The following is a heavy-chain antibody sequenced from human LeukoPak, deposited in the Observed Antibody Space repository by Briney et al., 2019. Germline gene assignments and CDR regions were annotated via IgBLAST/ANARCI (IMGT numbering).Heavy chain of an antibody. J-gene: IGHJ6*03. D-gene: IGHD1-7*01. CDR2: ISSSSSYI. V-gene: IGHV3-21*01. CDR3: ARVRLELPSYYYYYMDV. CDR1: GFTFKNYA. Sequence: PGGSLRLSCVASGFTFKNYAMNWVRQAPGKGLEWVSSISSSSSYIYYADSVKGRFTISRDNAKNSLYLQMNSLRAEDTAVYYCARVRLELPSYYYYYMDVWGKGTTVTVSS.